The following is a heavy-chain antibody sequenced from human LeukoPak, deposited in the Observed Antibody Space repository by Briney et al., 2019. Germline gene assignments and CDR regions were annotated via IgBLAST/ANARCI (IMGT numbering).Heavy chain of an antibody. V-gene: IGHV1-69*04. Sequence: SVKVSCKASGGTFSSYAISWERQAPGQGLEWMGRIIPIFGIANYAQKFQGRVTITADKSTSTAYMELSSLRSEDTAVYYCARDVSIAAQSPPGRYWGQGTLVTVSS. CDR3: ARDVSIAAQSPPGRY. J-gene: IGHJ4*02. D-gene: IGHD6-6*01. CDR1: GGTFSSYA. CDR2: IIPIFGIA.